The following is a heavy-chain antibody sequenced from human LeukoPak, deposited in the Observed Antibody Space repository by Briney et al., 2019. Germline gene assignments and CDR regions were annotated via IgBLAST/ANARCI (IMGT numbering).Heavy chain of an antibody. J-gene: IGHJ6*02. CDR1: GFTFSSYA. CDR3: AQLTTVVTPGTKYYYGMGV. D-gene: IGHD4-23*01. V-gene: IGHV3-23*01. CDR2: ISGSGGST. Sequence: PGGSLRLSCAASGFTFSSYAMSWVRQAPGKGLEWVSSISGSGGSTYYVDSVKGRFTISRDNFKNTLYLQMKSLRAEDTAIYKCAQLTTVVTPGTKYYYGMGVWGQGTTVTVSS.